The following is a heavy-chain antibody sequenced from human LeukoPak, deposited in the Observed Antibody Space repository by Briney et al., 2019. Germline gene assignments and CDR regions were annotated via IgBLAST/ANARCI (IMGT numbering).Heavy chain of an antibody. Sequence: GGSLRLSCAASGFTFNSYSMNWVRQAPGKGLEWVSYISSSSSTIYYADSVKGRFTISRDNAKNSLYLQMNSLRAEDTAVYYCARRGLLIWFDPWGQGTLVTVSS. CDR2: ISSSSSTI. J-gene: IGHJ5*02. CDR1: GFTFNSYS. CDR3: ARRGLLIWFDP. D-gene: IGHD1-26*01. V-gene: IGHV3-48*04.